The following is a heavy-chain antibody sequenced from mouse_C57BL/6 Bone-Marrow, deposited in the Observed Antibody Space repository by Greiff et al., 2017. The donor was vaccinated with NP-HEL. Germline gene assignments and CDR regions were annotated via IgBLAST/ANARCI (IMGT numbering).Heavy chain of an antibody. D-gene: IGHD1-1*01. CDR1: GFTFSSYG. J-gene: IGHJ2*01. Sequence: EVKLVESGGDLVKPGGSLKLSCAASGFTFSSYGMSWVRQTPDKRLEWVATISSGGSYTSYPDSVKGRFTSSRDNAKNTLYLQMSSLKSEDTAMYYCARRGVVARDYFDYWGQGTTLTVSS. CDR3: ARRGVVARDYFDY. CDR2: ISSGGSYT. V-gene: IGHV5-6*02.